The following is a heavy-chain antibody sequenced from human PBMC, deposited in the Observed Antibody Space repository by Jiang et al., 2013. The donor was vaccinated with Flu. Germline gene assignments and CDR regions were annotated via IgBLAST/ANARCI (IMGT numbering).Heavy chain of an antibody. CDR3: ARGVSPRILTPYSKNS. D-gene: IGHD6-13*01. CDR1: GGSFSGYY. CDR2: INHSGST. J-gene: IGHJ3*01. Sequence: LLKPSETLSPTCAVYGGSFSGYYWSWIRQPPGKGLEWIGEINHSGSTNYNPSLKSRVTISVDTSKNQFSLKLSSVTAADTAVYYCARGVSPRILTPYSKNSWGQGTMVTVSS. V-gene: IGHV4-34*01.